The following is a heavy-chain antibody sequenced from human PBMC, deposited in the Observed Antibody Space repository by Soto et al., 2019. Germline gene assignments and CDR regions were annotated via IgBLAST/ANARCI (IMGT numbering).Heavy chain of an antibody. D-gene: IGHD3-22*01. CDR1: GFTFNNAR. Sequence: PGGSLRLSCAVSGFTFNNARMNWVRQAPGKGLEWVGRIKTKADGGTRDYAAPVSGRFTISRDDSKNTLYLQMNSLKTEDTAVYYCTTATYYYESSGYYYRDLENWGQGTLVTVSS. CDR2: IKTKADGGTR. J-gene: IGHJ4*02. CDR3: TTATYYYESSGYYYRDLEN. V-gene: IGHV3-15*07.